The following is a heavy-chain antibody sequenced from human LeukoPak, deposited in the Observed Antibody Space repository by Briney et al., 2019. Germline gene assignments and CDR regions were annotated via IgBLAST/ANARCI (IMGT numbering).Heavy chain of an antibody. CDR3: ARDIIRGQSDFDY. J-gene: IGHJ4*02. Sequence: GGSLRLSYVASGFTFGNYWMSWVRQAPGKGLEFVGNIEDDGDQKNYVDSVKGRFTISRDNARNSLYLQMNSLRVEDTAVYYCARDIIRGQSDFDYWGQGVLVTVSS. V-gene: IGHV3-7*01. CDR1: GFTFGNYW. D-gene: IGHD5-12*01. CDR2: IEDDGDQK.